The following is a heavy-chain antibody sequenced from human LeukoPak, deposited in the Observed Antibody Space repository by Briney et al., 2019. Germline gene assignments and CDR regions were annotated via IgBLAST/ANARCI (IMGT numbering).Heavy chain of an antibody. Sequence: SETLSLTCAVYGGSFSGYYWSWIRQPPGKGLEWIGEINHSGSTNYNPSLKSRVTISVETSKNQFSLKLSSVTAADTAVYYCARERDSSGYYYRGFGIDYWGQGTLVTVSS. J-gene: IGHJ4*02. V-gene: IGHV4-34*01. CDR1: GGSFSGYY. CDR2: INHSGST. CDR3: ARERDSSGYYYRGFGIDY. D-gene: IGHD3-22*01.